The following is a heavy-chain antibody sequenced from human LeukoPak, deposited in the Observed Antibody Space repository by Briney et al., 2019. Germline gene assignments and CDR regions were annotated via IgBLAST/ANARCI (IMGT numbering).Heavy chain of an antibody. CDR3: ARALTYYYDSSGYYQSYYFNY. CDR1: GGSISSSSYY. D-gene: IGHD3-22*01. Sequence: TSETLSLTCTVSGGSISSSSYYWGWIRQPPGKGLEWIGSIYYSGSTYYNPSLKSRVTISVDTSKNQFSLKLSSVTAADTAVYYCARALTYYYDSSGYYQSYYFNYWGQGTLVTVSS. CDR2: IYYSGST. V-gene: IGHV4-39*07. J-gene: IGHJ4*02.